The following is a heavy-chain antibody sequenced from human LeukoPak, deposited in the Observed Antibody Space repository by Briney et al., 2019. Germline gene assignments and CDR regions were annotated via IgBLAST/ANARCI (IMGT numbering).Heavy chain of an antibody. CDR3: ARVDSSGWNDAFDI. CDR1: GYTFSSYS. V-gene: IGHV1-18*01. Sequence: ASVKVSCKASGYTFSSYSISWVRQAPGQGLECMGWISGNNGNTNYAQKLQGRVTMTTDTSTSTAYMELRSLRSDDTAVYYCARVDSSGWNDAFDIWGQGTLVTVSS. CDR2: ISGNNGNT. J-gene: IGHJ3*02. D-gene: IGHD6-19*01.